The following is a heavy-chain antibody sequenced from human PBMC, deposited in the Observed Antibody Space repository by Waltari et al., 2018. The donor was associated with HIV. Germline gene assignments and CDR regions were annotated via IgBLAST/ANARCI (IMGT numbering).Heavy chain of an antibody. V-gene: IGHV4-38-2*02. J-gene: IGHJ4*02. D-gene: IGHD3-22*01. CDR1: GYSISSGYY. Sequence: QVQLQESGPGMVKPSETLSLTCTVSGYSISSGYYWGWIRQPPGKGLEWIWSIYHSGSTYYTPSLKSRVTISVDTSKNQFSLKLGSVTAADTAVYYCARGGTMIEIVYFDYWGQGTLVTVSS. CDR3: ARGGTMIEIVYFDY. CDR2: IYHSGST.